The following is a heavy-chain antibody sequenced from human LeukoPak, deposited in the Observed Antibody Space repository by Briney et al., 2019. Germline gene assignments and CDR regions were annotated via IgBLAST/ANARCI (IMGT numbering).Heavy chain of an antibody. CDR1: GGSISSSSYY. CDR3: ARHWEGGGYCSGGSCYELDY. D-gene: IGHD2-15*01. Sequence: SETLSLTCTVSGGSISSSSYYWGWIRQPPGKGLEWIGSIYYSGSTYYNPSLKSRVTISVDTSKNQFSLKLSSVTAADTAVYYCARHWEGGGYCSGGSCYELDYWGQGTPVTVSS. J-gene: IGHJ4*02. CDR2: IYYSGST. V-gene: IGHV4-39*01.